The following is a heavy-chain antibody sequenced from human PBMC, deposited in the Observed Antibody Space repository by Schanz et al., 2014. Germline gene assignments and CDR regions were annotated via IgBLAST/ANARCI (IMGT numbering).Heavy chain of an antibody. CDR1: GFIFNDYY. CDR2: ISRDGTTS. D-gene: IGHD2-15*01. Sequence: VQLVESGGGLVKPGGSLRLSCAASGFIFNDYYMNWIRQAPGKGLEWLSYISRDGTTSYYADSVKGRFTISRDNAKNSLYLEMTSLRGEDTAVYYCARDPGGTKTHGLWGQGTLVTVSS. V-gene: IGHV3-11*01. CDR3: ARDPGGTKTHGL. J-gene: IGHJ4*02.